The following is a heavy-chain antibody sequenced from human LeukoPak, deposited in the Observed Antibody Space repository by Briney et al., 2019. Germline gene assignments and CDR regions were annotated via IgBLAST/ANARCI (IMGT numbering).Heavy chain of an antibody. V-gene: IGHV4-59*01. J-gene: IGHJ5*02. Sequence: PSETLSLTCTVSGGSISSYYWSWIRQPPGKGLEWIGYIYYSGSTNYNPSLKSRVTISVDTSKNQFSLKLSSVTAADTAVYYCARSPGMATTWYNWFDPWGQGTLVTVSS. CDR2: IYYSGST. CDR3: ARSPGMATTWYNWFDP. CDR1: GGSISSYY. D-gene: IGHD5-24*01.